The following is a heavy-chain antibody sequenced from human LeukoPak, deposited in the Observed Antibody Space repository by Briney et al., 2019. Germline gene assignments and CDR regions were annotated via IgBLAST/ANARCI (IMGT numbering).Heavy chain of an antibody. V-gene: IGHV3-48*01. Sequence: GGSLRLSCAASGFTFSSYSMNWVRQAPGKGLEWVSYISSSSSTIYYVDSVKGRFTISRDNAKNSLYLQMNSLRAEDTAVYYCARSSSSSWAEFYYYYYGMDVWGQGTTVTVSS. CDR3: ARSSSSSWAEFYYYYYGMDV. CDR2: ISSSSSTI. CDR1: GFTFSSYS. J-gene: IGHJ6*02. D-gene: IGHD6-13*01.